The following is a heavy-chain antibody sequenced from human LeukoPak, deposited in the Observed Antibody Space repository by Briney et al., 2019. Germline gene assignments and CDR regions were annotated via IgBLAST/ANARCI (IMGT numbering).Heavy chain of an antibody. V-gene: IGHV3-48*01. J-gene: IGHJ4*02. CDR3: AGIPLSTTMVDY. CDR2: IRSGSSTI. CDR1: GFTFSSYS. Sequence: GGSLRLSCAASGFTFSSYSMNWVRQAPGKGLEWVSYIRSGSSTIHYADSVKGRFTISRDNAKSSLFLQMNSLRAEDTAVYYCAGIPLSTTMVDYWGQGTLVTVSS. D-gene: IGHD5-18*01.